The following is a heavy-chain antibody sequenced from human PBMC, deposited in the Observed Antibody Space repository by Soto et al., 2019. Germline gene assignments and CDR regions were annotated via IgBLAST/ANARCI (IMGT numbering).Heavy chain of an antibody. D-gene: IGHD6-6*01. CDR3: ARGEYSSSIYYYYGMDV. J-gene: IGHJ6*02. CDR1: GYSFTSYW. Sequence: LGESLKISCKGSGYSFTSYWISWVRQMPGKGLEWMGRIDPSDSYTNYSPSFQGHVTISADKSISTAYLQWSSLKASDTAMYYCARGEYSSSIYYYYGMDVWGQGTTVTVSS. CDR2: IDPSDSYT. V-gene: IGHV5-10-1*01.